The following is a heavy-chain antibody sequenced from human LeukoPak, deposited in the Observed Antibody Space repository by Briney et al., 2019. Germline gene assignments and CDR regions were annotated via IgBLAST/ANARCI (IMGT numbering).Heavy chain of an antibody. Sequence: SETLSLTCAVYGGSFIGYDWTWIRQPPGKGLEWIGEINHSGSTNYNPSLKSRVTISVDTSKNQFSLKLSSVTAADTAVYYCARGRIAAADENWFDPWGQGTLVTVSS. D-gene: IGHD6-13*01. CDR3: ARGRIAAADENWFDP. V-gene: IGHV4-34*01. CDR1: GGSFIGYD. CDR2: INHSGST. J-gene: IGHJ5*02.